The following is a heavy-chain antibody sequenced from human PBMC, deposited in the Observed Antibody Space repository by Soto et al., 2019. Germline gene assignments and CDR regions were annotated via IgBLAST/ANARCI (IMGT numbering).Heavy chain of an antibody. D-gene: IGHD2-21*02. CDR2: IIPIFGTA. CDR1: GYTFTSYA. V-gene: IGHV1-69*13. CDR3: ARDCGGDCPFDY. J-gene: IGHJ4*02. Sequence: ASVKVSCKASGYTFTSYAMHWVRQAPGQRLEWMGGIIPIFGTANYAQKFQGRVTITADDSTSTAYMELSSLRSEDTAVYYCARDCGGDCPFDYWGQGTLVTVSS.